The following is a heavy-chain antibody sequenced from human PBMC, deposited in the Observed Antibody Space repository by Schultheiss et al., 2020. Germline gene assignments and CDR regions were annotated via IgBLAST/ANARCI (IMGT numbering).Heavy chain of an antibody. CDR2: IYYSGST. V-gene: IGHV4-61*08. CDR3: ARDYWVDDFWSGYYYSRGGYYYGMDV. CDR1: GFSLSTSGVG. D-gene: IGHD3-3*01. Sequence: SGPTLVKPTQTLTLTCTFSGFSLSTSGVGVGWIRQPPGKGLEWIGYIYYSGSTNYNPSLKSRVTISVDTSKNQFSLKLSSVTAADTAVYYCARDYWVDDFWSGYYYSRGGYYYGMDVWGQGTTVTVSS. J-gene: IGHJ6*02.